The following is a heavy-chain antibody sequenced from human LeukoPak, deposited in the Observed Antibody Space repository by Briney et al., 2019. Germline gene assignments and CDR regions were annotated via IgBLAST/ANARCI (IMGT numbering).Heavy chain of an antibody. CDR3: ARPQYSSSSGYWFDP. V-gene: IGHV4-38-2*01. CDR1: GYSISSGYY. J-gene: IGHJ5*02. D-gene: IGHD6-6*01. Sequence: PSETLSLTSAVSGYSISSGYYWGWIRQPPGKGLEWIGSIYHSGSTYYNPSLKSRVTISVDTSKNQFSLKLSSVTAADTAVYYCARPQYSSSSGYWFDPWGQGTLVTVSS. CDR2: IYHSGST.